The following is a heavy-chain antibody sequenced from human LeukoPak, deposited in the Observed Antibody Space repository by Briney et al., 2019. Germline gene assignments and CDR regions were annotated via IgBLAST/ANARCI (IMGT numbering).Heavy chain of an antibody. CDR3: ARAIPELGYCSSTSCNTPMPYYYYGMDV. V-gene: IGHV1-18*01. D-gene: IGHD2-2*02. CDR1: GYTFTSYG. J-gene: IGHJ6*02. Sequence: ASVKVSCKASGYTFTSYGISWVRQAPGQGLEWMGWISAYNGNTNYAQKLQGRVTMTTDTSTSTAYMELRSLRSDDTAVYYCARAIPELGYCSSTSCNTPMPYYYYGMDVWGQGTTVTVSS. CDR2: ISAYNGNT.